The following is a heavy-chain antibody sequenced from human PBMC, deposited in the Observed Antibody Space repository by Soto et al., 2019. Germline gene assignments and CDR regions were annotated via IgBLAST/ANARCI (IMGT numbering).Heavy chain of an antibody. CDR2: IIPIFGKA. CDR3: ARGSRNYVYYYGMAG. Sequence: QVQLVQSGAEVKRPGSSVKVSCKASGGSFSTYSISWVRQAPGQGPAWLGGIIPIFGKANYAQKFQGRVKITADESTTTGYMELSSLRSDDTAVYYCARGSRNYVYYYGMAGWGQGTTVTVSS. J-gene: IGHJ6*02. V-gene: IGHV1-69*01. D-gene: IGHD1-7*01. CDR1: GGSFSTYS.